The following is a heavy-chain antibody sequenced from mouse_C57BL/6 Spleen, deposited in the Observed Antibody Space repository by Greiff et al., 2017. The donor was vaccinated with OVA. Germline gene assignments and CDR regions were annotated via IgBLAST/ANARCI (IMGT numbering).Heavy chain of an antibody. Sequence: EVHLVESGPELVKPGASVKISCKASGYSFTDYNMNWVKQSNGKSLEWIGVINPNYGTTSYNQKFKGKATLTVDQSSSTAYMQLNSLTSEDSAVYYCARGGDYGSSPWAMDYWGQGTSVTVSS. D-gene: IGHD1-1*01. J-gene: IGHJ4*01. V-gene: IGHV1-39*01. CDR1: GYSFTDYN. CDR2: INPNYGTT. CDR3: ARGGDYGSSPWAMDY.